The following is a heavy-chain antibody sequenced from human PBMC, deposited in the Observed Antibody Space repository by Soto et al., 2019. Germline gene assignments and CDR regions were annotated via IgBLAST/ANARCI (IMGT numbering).Heavy chain of an antibody. Sequence: SVKVSCKASGGTFSSYAITWVRQAPGQGLEWMGEIIPIFGTANYAQKFQGRVTITADESTSTAYMELSSLRSEDTAVYYCARDGYSSSWYNWFDPWGQGTLVTVYS. CDR3: ARDGYSSSWYNWFDP. CDR2: IIPIFGTA. J-gene: IGHJ5*02. V-gene: IGHV1-69*13. CDR1: GGTFSSYA. D-gene: IGHD6-13*01.